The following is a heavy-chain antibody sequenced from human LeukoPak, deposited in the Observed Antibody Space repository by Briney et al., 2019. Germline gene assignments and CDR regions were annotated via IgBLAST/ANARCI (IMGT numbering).Heavy chain of an antibody. CDR2: IYSGGST. J-gene: IGHJ3*02. CDR3: AREGVWAVAGTRNAFDI. Sequence: GGSLRLSCAASGFTVSSNYMSWVRQAPGEGLEWVSVIYSGGSTYYADSVKGRFTISRDNSKNTLYLQMNSLRAEDTAVYYCAREGVWAVAGTRNAFDIWGQGTMVTVSS. CDR1: GFTVSSNY. D-gene: IGHD6-19*01. V-gene: IGHV3-53*01.